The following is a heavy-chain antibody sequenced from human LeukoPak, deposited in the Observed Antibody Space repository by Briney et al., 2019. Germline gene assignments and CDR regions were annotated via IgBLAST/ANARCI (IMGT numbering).Heavy chain of an antibody. D-gene: IGHD6-19*01. J-gene: IGHJ4*02. CDR1: GFIFSTYS. Sequence: GSLRLSCATSGFIFSTYSMSWVRQPPGKGLEWIGYIYYSGSTNYNPSLKSRVTISVDTSKNQFSLKLSSVTAADTAVYYCARIQWLVRFDYWGQGTLVTVSS. CDR3: ARIQWLVRFDY. CDR2: IYYSGST. V-gene: IGHV4-59*01.